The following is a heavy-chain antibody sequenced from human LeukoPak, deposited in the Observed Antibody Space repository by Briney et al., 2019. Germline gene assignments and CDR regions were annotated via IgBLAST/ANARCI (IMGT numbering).Heavy chain of an antibody. Sequence: KPSETLSLTCTVSGGSISSDYWSWIRQPPGKGLEWIGYIHYSGSTNYNPSLKSRVSISIDTSKNQFSLKLRSVTAADTAVYYCARYYYDSSGYYYVLDYWGQGTLVTVSS. D-gene: IGHD3-22*01. CDR3: ARYYYDSSGYYYVLDY. CDR1: GGSISSDY. V-gene: IGHV4-59*01. CDR2: IHYSGST. J-gene: IGHJ4*02.